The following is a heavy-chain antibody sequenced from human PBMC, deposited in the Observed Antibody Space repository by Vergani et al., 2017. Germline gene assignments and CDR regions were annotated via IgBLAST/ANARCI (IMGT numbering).Heavy chain of an antibody. D-gene: IGHD1-26*01. Sequence: QLQLQESGSGLVKPSQTLSLTCAVSGGSISSGGYSWSWIRQPPGKGLEWIGYIYYSGSTYYNPSLKSRVTISVDTSKNQFSLKLSSVTAADTAVYYCARDVEPMAGYGMDVWGQGTTVTVSS. V-gene: IGHV4-30-2*05. CDR3: ARDVEPMAGYGMDV. J-gene: IGHJ6*02. CDR1: GGSISSGGYS. CDR2: IYYSGST.